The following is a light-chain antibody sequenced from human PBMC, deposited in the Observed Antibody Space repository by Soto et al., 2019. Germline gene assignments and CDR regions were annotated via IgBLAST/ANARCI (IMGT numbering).Light chain of an antibody. Sequence: EIVLTQSPGTLSLSPGERATLSCRASQRVSSTYIAWYQQNPDQAPRLLIYGASSRATGIPDRFSGSGSGTDFTLTISRLEPEDFAVYFCQQYGRSPPFTFGQGTKVEIK. J-gene: IGKJ2*01. CDR3: QQYGRSPPFT. CDR2: GAS. V-gene: IGKV3-20*01. CDR1: QRVSSTY.